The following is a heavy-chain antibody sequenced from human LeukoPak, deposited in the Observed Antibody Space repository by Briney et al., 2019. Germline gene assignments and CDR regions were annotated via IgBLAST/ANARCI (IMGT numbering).Heavy chain of an antibody. CDR2: IYYSGST. V-gene: IGHV4-39*01. CDR1: GGPISSSSYY. CDR3: ARHVPSGLRIVVVTSDWYFDL. D-gene: IGHD2-21*02. Sequence: SETLSLTCTVSGGPISSSSYYWGWIRQPPGKGLELIGDIYYSGSTNYNPSLKSRVTVSVDTSRNQFSLKLSSVTAADTAVYYCARHVPSGLRIVVVTSDWYFDLWGRGTLVTVSS. J-gene: IGHJ2*01.